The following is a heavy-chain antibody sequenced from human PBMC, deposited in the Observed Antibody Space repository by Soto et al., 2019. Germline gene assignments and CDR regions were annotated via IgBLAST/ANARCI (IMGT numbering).Heavy chain of an antibody. V-gene: IGHV1-69*06. J-gene: IGHJ4*02. CDR1: GGTFSNYA. Sequence: ASVKVSCKASGGTFSNYAINWVRQAPGQGLEWMGGIIPLFGTPNYAQKFQGRVTFTAHKSTSTAYMELRSLRSDDTAVYYCARGWETVGTTTPFAYWGQGTPVTVSS. CDR2: IIPLFGTP. D-gene: IGHD1-26*01. CDR3: ARGWETVGTTTPFAY.